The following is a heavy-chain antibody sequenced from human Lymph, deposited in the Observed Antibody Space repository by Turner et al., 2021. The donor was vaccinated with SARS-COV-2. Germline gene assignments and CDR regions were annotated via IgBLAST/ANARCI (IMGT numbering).Heavy chain of an antibody. D-gene: IGHD6-19*01. J-gene: IGHJ4*02. CDR1: GYTFTGYY. Sequence: QVQLVQSGAEVRNPGASLKVSCKASGYTFTGYYMHWVRQAPGQGLEWMGWINPNSGGTYYAQKFQGRVTMTRDTSISTAYMELSRLRSDDTAVYYCARDSSSGWQFDYWGQGTLVTVSS. V-gene: IGHV1-2*02. CDR3: ARDSSSGWQFDY. CDR2: INPNSGGT.